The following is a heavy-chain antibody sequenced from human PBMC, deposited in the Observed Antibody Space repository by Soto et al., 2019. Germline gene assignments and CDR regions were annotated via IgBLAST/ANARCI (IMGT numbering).Heavy chain of an antibody. Sequence: GDPLKISCKGSGYSFAGYWITWVRQKPGKGLEWMGRIDPSDSQTYYSPSFRGHVTISVTKSITTVFLQWSSLRASDTAMYYCARQIYDSDTGPNFQYYFDSWGKGPPVTVSS. D-gene: IGHD3-22*01. CDR3: ARQIYDSDTGPNFQYYFDS. J-gene: IGHJ4*02. V-gene: IGHV5-10-1*01. CDR2: IDPSDSQT. CDR1: GYSFAGYW.